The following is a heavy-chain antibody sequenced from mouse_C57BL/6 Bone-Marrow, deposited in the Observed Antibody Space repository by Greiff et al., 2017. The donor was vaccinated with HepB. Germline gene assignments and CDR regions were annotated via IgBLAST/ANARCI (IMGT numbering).Heavy chain of an antibody. CDR3: ARARYYYGGSYVSFAY. V-gene: IGHV1-59*01. CDR2: IDPSHSYT. D-gene: IGHD1-1*01. CDR1: GYTFTTYG. Sequence: QVQLQQPGAELVRPETSLKLSCKASGYTFTTYGMHWVERRPGQGFEWIVVIDPSHSYTNYNQKFKGKATLTVDTSSSTAYMQLSSLTSEHSAFYYCARARYYYGGSYVSFAYWGQGTLVTVSA. J-gene: IGHJ3*01.